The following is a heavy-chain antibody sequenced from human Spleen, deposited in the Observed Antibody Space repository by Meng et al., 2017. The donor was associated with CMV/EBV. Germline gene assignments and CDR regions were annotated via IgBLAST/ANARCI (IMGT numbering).Heavy chain of an antibody. CDR3: ARGRTDFDS. J-gene: IGHJ4*02. D-gene: IGHD1-14*01. V-gene: IGHV4-34*01. CDR2: ISHSGRT. Sequence: SLTCAVYGESLTDYYWTWIRQSPDKGLEWIGDISHSGRTNYSPSLQSRVSISVDTSNRQFSLTVTSVTAADTAVYYCARGRTDFDSWGQGTLVTVSS. CDR1: GESLTDYY.